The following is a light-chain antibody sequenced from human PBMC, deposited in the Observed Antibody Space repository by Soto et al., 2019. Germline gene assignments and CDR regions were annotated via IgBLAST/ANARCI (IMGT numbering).Light chain of an antibody. CDR2: KAS. CDR1: HRIGDW. V-gene: IGKV1-5*03. Sequence: IQMTHSPSTLCASVGERVTVTGLASHRIGDWLAWYQQKPGKAPNLLIYKASTLETGVPSRFSGSGSGTDFTLTINSLHPDDFATYYCQQCNSFPWSFGRGTKVDIK. J-gene: IGKJ1*01. CDR3: QQCNSFPWS.